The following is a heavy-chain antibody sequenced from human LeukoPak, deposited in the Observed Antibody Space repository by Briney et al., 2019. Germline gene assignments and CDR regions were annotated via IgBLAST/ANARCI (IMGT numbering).Heavy chain of an antibody. CDR3: AREGYSGPYLDY. D-gene: IGHD4-11*01. CDR1: GFTFSSYW. CDR2: INSDGSST. J-gene: IGHJ4*02. Sequence: PGGSLRLSCAASGFTFSSYWIQWVRQAPGKGLVWVSRINSDGSSTSHADSVKGRSTISRDNAKNTLFLQMNSLRAEDTAVYYCAREGYSGPYLDYWGQGTLVTVSS. V-gene: IGHV3-74*01.